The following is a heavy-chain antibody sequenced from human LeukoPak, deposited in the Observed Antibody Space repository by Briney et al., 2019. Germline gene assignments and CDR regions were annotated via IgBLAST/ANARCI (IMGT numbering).Heavy chain of an antibody. CDR2: ISGSGGST. J-gene: IGHJ6*03. CDR1: GFTFSSYA. V-gene: IGHV3-23*01. CDR3: AKGGSYSSGWYRYYYMDV. D-gene: IGHD6-19*01. Sequence: GGSLRLSCAASGFTFSSYAMSWVRQAPGKGLECVSAISGSGGSTYYADSVKGRFTISRDNSKNTLYLQMNSLRAEDTAVYYCAKGGSYSSGWYRYYYMDVWGKGTTVTVSS.